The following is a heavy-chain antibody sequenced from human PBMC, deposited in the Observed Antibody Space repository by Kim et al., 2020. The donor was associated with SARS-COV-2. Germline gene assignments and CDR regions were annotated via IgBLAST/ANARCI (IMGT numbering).Heavy chain of an antibody. CDR3: ARGSSGSGSYYKYWLDP. CDR2: INHSGST. D-gene: IGHD3-10*01. J-gene: IGHJ5*02. V-gene: IGHV4-34*01. Sequence: SETLSLTCAVYGGSFSGYYWSWIRQPPGKGLEWIGEINHSGSTNYNPSLKSRVTISVDTSKNQFSLKLSSVTAADTAVYYCARGSSGSGSYYKYWLDPWG. CDR1: GGSFSGYY.